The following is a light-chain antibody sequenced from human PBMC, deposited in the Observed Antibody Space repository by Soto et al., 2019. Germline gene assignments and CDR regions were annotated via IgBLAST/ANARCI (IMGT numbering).Light chain of an antibody. CDR3: QQYNTWPAEIT. J-gene: IGKJ5*01. CDR1: QSLSSSS. V-gene: IGKV3-20*01. Sequence: IVLTQSPGTLSLSPGEIATLSCRASQSLSSSSLAWYQQKPGQAPRLLIYGASSRATGIPDRFSGSGSGTDFTLTISSLQSEDSAVYYCQQYNTWPAEITFGQGTRLEIK. CDR2: GAS.